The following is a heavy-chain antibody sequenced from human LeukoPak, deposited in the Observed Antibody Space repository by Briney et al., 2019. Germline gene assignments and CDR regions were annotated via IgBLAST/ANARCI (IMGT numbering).Heavy chain of an antibody. Sequence: ASVKVSCKASGYTSTSYDINWVRQAPGQGLEWMGWISAYNGNTNYAQKLQGRVTMTTDTSTSTAYMELRSLRSDDTAVYYCARDAPFYGDYGRYYFDYWGQGTLVTVSS. J-gene: IGHJ4*02. D-gene: IGHD4-17*01. V-gene: IGHV1-18*01. CDR2: ISAYNGNT. CDR3: ARDAPFYGDYGRYYFDY. CDR1: GYTSTSYD.